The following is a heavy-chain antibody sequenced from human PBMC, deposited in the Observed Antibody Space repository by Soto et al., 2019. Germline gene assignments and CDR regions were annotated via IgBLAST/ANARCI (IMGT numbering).Heavy chain of an antibody. CDR2: ISPYSVNT. Sequence: QVQLVQSGAEVKKPGASVKVSCKASGYTFTNYGVGWVRQAPGQGLEWMGWISPYSVNTNSAQNLQGRVTMTSDTSRSTAYMELRSLRSDDTAMYYCVRLYCSGGTCYSAPVYWGQGTQVTVSS. V-gene: IGHV1-18*01. D-gene: IGHD2-15*01. CDR3: VRLYCSGGTCYSAPVY. CDR1: GYTFTNYG. J-gene: IGHJ4*02.